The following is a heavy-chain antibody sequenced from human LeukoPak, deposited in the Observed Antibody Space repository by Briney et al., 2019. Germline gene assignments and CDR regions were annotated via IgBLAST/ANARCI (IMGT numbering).Heavy chain of an antibody. CDR2: IRYDGSNK. CDR3: AKATMTTVTIGNAFDI. V-gene: IGHV3-30*02. D-gene: IGHD4-17*01. Sequence: GGSLRLSCAASGFTFSSYGMHWVRQAPGKGLEWVAFIRYDGSNKYYADSVKGRFTISRDNSKNTLYLQMNSLRAEDTAVYYCAKATMTTVTIGNAFDIWGQGTMVTVSS. CDR1: GFTFSSYG. J-gene: IGHJ3*02.